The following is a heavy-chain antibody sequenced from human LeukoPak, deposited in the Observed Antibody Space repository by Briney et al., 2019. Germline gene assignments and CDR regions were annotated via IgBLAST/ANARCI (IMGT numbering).Heavy chain of an antibody. D-gene: IGHD3-22*01. CDR2: IYYSGST. V-gene: IGHV4-39*01. CDR1: GGSISSSSYY. J-gene: IGHJ4*02. CDR3: ARHRDGYYDSSGSDY. Sequence: SETLSLTFTVSGGSISSSSYYWGWIRQPPGKGLEWIGSIYYSGSTYYNPSLKSRVTISVDTSKNQFSLKLSSVTAADTAVYYCARHRDGYYDSSGSDYWGQGTLVTVSS.